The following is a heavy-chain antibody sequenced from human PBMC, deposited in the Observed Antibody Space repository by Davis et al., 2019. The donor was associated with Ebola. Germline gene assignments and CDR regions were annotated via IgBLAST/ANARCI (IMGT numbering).Heavy chain of an antibody. CDR3: ANIGSSTSKGPTDY. CDR1: GFTFSSYA. J-gene: IGHJ4*02. V-gene: IGHV3-23*01. CDR2: ISGSGGST. Sequence: GGSLRLSCAASGFTFSSYAMSWVRQAPGKGLEWVSAISGSGGSTYYADSVKGRFTISRDNSKNTLYLQMSGLRGEDTAVYYCANIGSSTSKGPTDYWGQGTLVTVSS. D-gene: IGHD4-11*01.